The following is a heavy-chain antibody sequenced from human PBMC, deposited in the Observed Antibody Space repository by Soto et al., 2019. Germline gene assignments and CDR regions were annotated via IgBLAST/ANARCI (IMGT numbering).Heavy chain of an antibody. J-gene: IGHJ4*02. CDR3: AREGYSSGWYRQASDY. V-gene: IGHV1-46*03. CDR1: GYTFTSYY. CDR2: INPSGGST. D-gene: IGHD6-19*01. Sequence: GASVKVSCKASGYTFTSYYMHWVRQAPGQGLEWMGIINPSGGSTSYAQKFQGRVTMTRDTSTSTVYMELSSLGSEDTAVYYCAREGYSSGWYRQASDYWGQGTLVTVSS.